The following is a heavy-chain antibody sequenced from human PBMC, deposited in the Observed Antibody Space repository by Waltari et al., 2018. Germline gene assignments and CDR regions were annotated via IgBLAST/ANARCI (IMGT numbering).Heavy chain of an antibody. CDR2: ITSDGSTT. V-gene: IGHV3-74*01. Sequence: EVQLVGSGGGLVPPGGSLGLSCAASGFTFTSYWMHWVRQAPGKGLVWLSLITSDGSTTSYGDSVKGRFTISRDNAKNTLYLQMNSLRAEDTAVYYCSAGTVYWGQGILVTVSS. CDR3: SAGTVY. CDR1: GFTFTSYW. D-gene: IGHD1-26*01. J-gene: IGHJ4*02.